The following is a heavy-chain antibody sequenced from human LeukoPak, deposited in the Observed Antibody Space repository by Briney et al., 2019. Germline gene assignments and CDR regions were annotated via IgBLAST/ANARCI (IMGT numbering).Heavy chain of an antibody. D-gene: IGHD4-17*01. CDR3: AKDLRVTIYYGMDV. J-gene: IGHJ6*02. CDR2: ISGSGGST. V-gene: IGHV3-23*01. CDR1: GFTFSSYA. Sequence: SGGSLRLSCAASGFTFSSYAMSWVRQAPGKGLEWVSAISGSGGSTYYADSVKGRFTFSRDNSKNTLYLQMNSLRAEDTAVYYCAKDLRVTIYYGMDVWGQGTTVTVSS.